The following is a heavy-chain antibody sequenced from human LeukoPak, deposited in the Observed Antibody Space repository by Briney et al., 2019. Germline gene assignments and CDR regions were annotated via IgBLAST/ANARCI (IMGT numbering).Heavy chain of an antibody. CDR3: ARPTYSGSYSGAFDI. Sequence: SETLSRTCTVSGGSISSSSYYWGWIRQPPGKGLEWIGSIYHSGSTYYNPSLKSRVTISVDTSKNQFSLKLSSVTAADTAVYYCARPTYSGSYSGAFDIWGQGTMVTVSS. D-gene: IGHD1-26*01. CDR1: GGSISSSSYY. V-gene: IGHV4-39*07. CDR2: IYHSGST. J-gene: IGHJ3*02.